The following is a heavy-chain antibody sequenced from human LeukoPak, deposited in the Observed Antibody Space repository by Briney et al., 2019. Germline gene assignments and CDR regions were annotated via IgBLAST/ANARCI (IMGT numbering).Heavy chain of an antibody. Sequence: SETLSLTCAVYGGSFSGYYWSWIRQPPGKGLEWIGEINHSGSTNYNPSLKSRVTISVDTSKNQFSLKLSSVTAVDTAVYYCARAYDCSSTSCYYFDYWGQGTLVTVSS. CDR2: INHSGST. V-gene: IGHV4-34*01. D-gene: IGHD2-2*01. CDR1: GGSFSGYY. CDR3: ARAYDCSSTSCYYFDY. J-gene: IGHJ4*02.